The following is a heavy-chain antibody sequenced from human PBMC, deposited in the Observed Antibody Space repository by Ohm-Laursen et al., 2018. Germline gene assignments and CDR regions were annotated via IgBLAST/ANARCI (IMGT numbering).Heavy chain of an antibody. CDR1: GFTFSSYW. V-gene: IGHV3-23*01. J-gene: IGHJ4*02. Sequence: SLRLSCSASGFTFSSYWMSWVRQAPGRGLEWVSGITGRSGNTYYADSVKGRFTISRDNSKNTLYLQMNGLRAEDTAVYYCARDRGDYGGDQYYFDYWGQGTLVTVSS. CDR2: ITGRSGNT. D-gene: IGHD4-23*01. CDR3: ARDRGDYGGDQYYFDY.